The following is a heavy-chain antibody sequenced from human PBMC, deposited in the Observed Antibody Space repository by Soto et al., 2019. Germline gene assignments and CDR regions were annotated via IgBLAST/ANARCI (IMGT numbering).Heavy chain of an antibody. CDR1: GGSVSSGDYY. CDR2: IYYSGST. Sequence: PSETLSLTCTVSGGSVSSGDYYWSWIRQPPGKGLEWIGNIYYSGSTNYNPSLKSRATISVDTSKNQFSLKVSSATAADTAVYYCARAEQQLVRGYYYYYGMDVWGQGTTVTVSS. V-gene: IGHV4-61*08. D-gene: IGHD6-13*01. J-gene: IGHJ6*02. CDR3: ARAEQQLVRGYYYYYGMDV.